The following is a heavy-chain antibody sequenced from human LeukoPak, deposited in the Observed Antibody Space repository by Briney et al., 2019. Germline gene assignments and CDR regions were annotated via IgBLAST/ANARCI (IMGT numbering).Heavy chain of an antibody. Sequence: ASVTVSCKASGGTFSSYAISWVRQAPGQGLEWMGRIIPILGIANYAQKFQGRVTITADKSTSTAYMELSSLRSEDTAVYYCARGHYDSSGYYLDAFDIWGQGTMVTVSS. CDR2: IIPILGIA. V-gene: IGHV1-69*04. CDR3: ARGHYDSSGYYLDAFDI. D-gene: IGHD3-22*01. J-gene: IGHJ3*02. CDR1: GGTFSSYA.